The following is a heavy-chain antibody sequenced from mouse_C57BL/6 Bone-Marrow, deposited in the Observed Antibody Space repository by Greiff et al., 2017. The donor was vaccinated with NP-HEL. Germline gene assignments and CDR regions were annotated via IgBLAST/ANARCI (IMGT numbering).Heavy chain of an antibody. CDR3: ARRSNFDYAMDY. CDR1: GYTFTTYP. J-gene: IGHJ4*01. CDR2: FHPYTDDT. V-gene: IGHV1-47*01. Sequence: QVHVKQSGAELVKPGASVKMSCKASGYTFTTYPIEWMKQSHGKCLDWIGNFHPYTDDTTYNEKFKAKATLTVEQSSSTVYLDLSRLTSDDSAVYYGARRSNFDYAMDYWGQGTSVTVSS. D-gene: IGHD1-1*01.